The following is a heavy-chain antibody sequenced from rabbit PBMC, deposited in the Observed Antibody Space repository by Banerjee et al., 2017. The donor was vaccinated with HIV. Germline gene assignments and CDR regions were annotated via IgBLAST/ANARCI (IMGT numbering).Heavy chain of an antibody. J-gene: IGHJ3*01. CDR2: TYAGSSGYT. Sequence: QSLEESGGDLVKPGASLTLTCTASGFSFSSSYYMCWVRQAPGKGLEWIACTYAGSSGYTYYASWAKGRFTISKTSSTTVTLQMTSLTAADTATYFCARGLVAGVLDLWGQGTLVTVS. D-gene: IGHD3-3*01. V-gene: IGHV1S40*01. CDR3: ARGLVAGVLDL. CDR1: GFSFSSSYY.